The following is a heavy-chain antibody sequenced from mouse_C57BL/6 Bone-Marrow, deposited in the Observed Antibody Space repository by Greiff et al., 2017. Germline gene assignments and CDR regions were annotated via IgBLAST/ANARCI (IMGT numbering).Heavy chain of an antibody. CDR1: GFTFSDYY. Sequence: EVLLVESEGGLVQPGSSMKLSCTASGFTFSDYYMAWVRQVPEKGLEWVANINYDGSSTYYLDSLKSRFIISRDNAKNILYLQMCSRKSEDTATYYCARDDYYYRAYYDYRGQGTTLTVSS. CDR3: ARDDYYYRAYYDY. J-gene: IGHJ2*01. CDR2: INYDGSST. D-gene: IGHD2-14*01. V-gene: IGHV5-16*01.